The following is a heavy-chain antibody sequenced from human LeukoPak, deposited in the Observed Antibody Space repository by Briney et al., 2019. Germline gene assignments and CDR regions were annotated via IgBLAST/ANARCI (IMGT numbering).Heavy chain of an antibody. D-gene: IGHD5-18*01. Sequence: SETLSLTCTVSGDSISSTSYYWDWIRQPPGKGLEWIGYIYYSGSTNYNPSLKSRVTISVDTSKNQFSLKLSSVTAADTAVYYCARADTAMVDAFDIWGQGTMVTVSS. CDR2: IYYSGST. V-gene: IGHV4-61*05. CDR1: GDSISSTSYY. CDR3: ARADTAMVDAFDI. J-gene: IGHJ3*02.